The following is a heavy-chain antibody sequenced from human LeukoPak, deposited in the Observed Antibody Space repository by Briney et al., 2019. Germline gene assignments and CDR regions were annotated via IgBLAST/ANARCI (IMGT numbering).Heavy chain of an antibody. CDR3: ATLLQGDGMDV. CDR1: GFTFSSYG. Sequence: PGGSLRLSCAASGFTFSSYGMHWVRQAPGKGLEWVAVIWYDGSNTYYADSVKGRFTISRDNSKNTLYLQMNSLRAEDTAIHYCATLLQGDGMDVWGKGTTVTVSS. D-gene: IGHD1-26*01. J-gene: IGHJ6*04. V-gene: IGHV3-33*01. CDR2: IWYDGSNT.